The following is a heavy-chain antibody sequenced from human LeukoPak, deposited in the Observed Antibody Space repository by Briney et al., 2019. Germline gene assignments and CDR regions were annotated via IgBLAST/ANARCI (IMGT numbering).Heavy chain of an antibody. V-gene: IGHV3-23*01. D-gene: IGHD6-19*01. CDR3: AKAEGKNPTGGRWLD. Sequence: GGSLRLSCAASGFTFSTYAMTWVRQAPGKGLESVSAISGSGGYTYYTDSVKGRFTISRDNSKNTLCLQMNSLRADDTAIYYCAKAEGKNPTGGRWLDWGQGTLVTVSS. CDR2: ISGSGGYT. CDR1: GFTFSTYA. J-gene: IGHJ4*02.